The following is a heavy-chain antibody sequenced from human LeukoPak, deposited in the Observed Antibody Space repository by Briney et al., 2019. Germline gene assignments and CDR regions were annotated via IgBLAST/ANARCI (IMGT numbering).Heavy chain of an antibody. CDR2: ISSSTSTI. CDR1: GFTFSSYT. Sequence: GGALRLSCAASGFTFSSYTMNWVRQAPGERLEWVSSISSSTSTINYADSVRGRFTIFRDNAKNSLYLQMNSSRAEDTAVYFWARDYYGDYYFDYWGQGTLVTVSS. D-gene: IGHD4-17*01. CDR3: ARDYYGDYYFDY. V-gene: IGHV3-48*01. J-gene: IGHJ4*02.